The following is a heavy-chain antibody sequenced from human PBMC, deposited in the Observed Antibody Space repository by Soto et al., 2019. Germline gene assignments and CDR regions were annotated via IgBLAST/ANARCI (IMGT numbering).Heavy chain of an antibody. CDR1: GYTFTTHY. CDR3: ARAGENYGSGTFSPPLRYSFNS. D-gene: IGHD3-10*01. CDR2: INPSGGRT. V-gene: IGHV1-46*01. J-gene: IGHJ4*02. Sequence: QVQLVQSGAEVKKPGASVTVSCKASGYTFTTHYMHWVRQAPGQGLEWMGIINPSGGRTTYALKFQGRVALPSDPCTNTVYMELSSLRPGDTAVYYCARAGENYGSGTFSPPLRYSFNSWGQGTLVTVSS.